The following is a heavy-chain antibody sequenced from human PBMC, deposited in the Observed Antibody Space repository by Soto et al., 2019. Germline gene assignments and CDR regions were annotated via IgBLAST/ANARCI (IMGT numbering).Heavy chain of an antibody. CDR1: GGSINSGAYY. J-gene: IGHJ5*02. V-gene: IGHV4-31*03. Sequence: QVQLHESGPGLVKPSQTLSLTCTVSGGSINSGAYYWSWVHQHPGKGLEWIGAISYRGTTYYNPSLQSRITMSVDTSKTQLSLKLSSVTAADTAVYYCARMSATGTRWFDPWGPGTLVTVSS. CDR2: ISYRGTT. CDR3: ARMSATGTRWFDP. D-gene: IGHD1-1*01.